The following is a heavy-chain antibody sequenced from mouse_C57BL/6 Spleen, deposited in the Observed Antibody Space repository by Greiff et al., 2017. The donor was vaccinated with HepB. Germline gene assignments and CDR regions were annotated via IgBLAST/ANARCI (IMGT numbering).Heavy chain of an antibody. CDR3: ASAHYYGSSYWYFDV. D-gene: IGHD1-1*01. CDR2: ISYDGSN. J-gene: IGHJ1*03. CDR1: GYSITSGYY. V-gene: IGHV3-6*01. Sequence: DVKLQESGPGLVKPSQSLSLTCSVTGYSITSGYYWNWIRQFPGNKLEWMGYISYDGSNNYNPSLKNRISITRDTSKNQFVLKLNSVTTEDTATYYCASAHYYGSSYWYFDVWGTGTTVTVSS.